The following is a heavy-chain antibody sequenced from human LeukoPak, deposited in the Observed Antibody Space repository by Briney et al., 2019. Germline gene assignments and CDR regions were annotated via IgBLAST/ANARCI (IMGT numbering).Heavy chain of an antibody. Sequence: SGGSLRLSCAASGFTFSSYAMSWVRQAPGKGLEWVSAISGSGGSTYYADSVKGRFTISRDNSKNTLYLQMNSLRAEDTAVYYCAHYYDSSGYYYYYYGMDVWGQGTTVTVSS. D-gene: IGHD3-22*01. J-gene: IGHJ6*02. CDR1: GFTFSSYA. CDR3: AHYYDSSGYYYYYYGMDV. CDR2: ISGSGGST. V-gene: IGHV3-23*01.